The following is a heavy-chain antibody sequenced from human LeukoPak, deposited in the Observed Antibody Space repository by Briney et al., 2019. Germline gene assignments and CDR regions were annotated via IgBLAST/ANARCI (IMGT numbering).Heavy chain of an antibody. CDR1: GLTFSSYG. CDR3: AKEGVLVGHDAFDI. CDR2: ISTTGGTT. D-gene: IGHD2-15*01. Sequence: GGTLRLSCAASGLTFSSYGMSWVRQAPGRGLEWVSAISTTGGTTYYADSVRGRFTISRDNSRNTLYLQMNSLRAEDTAVYYCAKEGVLVGHDAFDIWGQGTMVTVSS. J-gene: IGHJ3*02. V-gene: IGHV3-23*01.